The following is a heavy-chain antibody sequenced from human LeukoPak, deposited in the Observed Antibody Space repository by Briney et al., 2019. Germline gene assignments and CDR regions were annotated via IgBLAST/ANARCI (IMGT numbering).Heavy chain of an antibody. CDR1: GFTFSSYS. Sequence: PGGSLRLSCAASGFTFSSYSMNWVRQAPGKGLEWVSSISSSSSYIYYADSVKGRFTISRDNAKNSLYLQMNSLRAEDTAVYYCARLRPYDILPGDAFDIWGQGTMVTVSS. D-gene: IGHD3-9*01. CDR3: ARLRPYDILPGDAFDI. J-gene: IGHJ3*02. V-gene: IGHV3-21*01. CDR2: ISSSSSYI.